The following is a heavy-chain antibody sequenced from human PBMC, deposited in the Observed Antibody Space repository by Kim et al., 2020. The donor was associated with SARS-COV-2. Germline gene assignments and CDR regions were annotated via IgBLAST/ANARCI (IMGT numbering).Heavy chain of an antibody. CDR3: ARDGDVGFGELFAAPVNP. D-gene: IGHD3-10*01. CDR1: GGSISSSSYY. Sequence: SETLSLTCTVSGGSISSSSYYWGWIRQPPGKGLEWIGSIYYSGSTYYNPSLKSRVTISVDTSKNQFSLKLSSVTAADTAVYYCARDGDVGFGELFAAPVNPLGQGTLVTVSS. V-gene: IGHV4-39*02. CDR2: IYYSGST. J-gene: IGHJ5*02.